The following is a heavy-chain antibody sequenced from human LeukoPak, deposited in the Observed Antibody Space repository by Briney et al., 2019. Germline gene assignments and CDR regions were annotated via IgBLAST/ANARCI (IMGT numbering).Heavy chain of an antibody. CDR3: AGGKGYFDWFDP. CDR1: GGSFSGYY. D-gene: IGHD3-9*01. CDR2: INHSGST. J-gene: IGHJ5*02. V-gene: IGHV4-34*01. Sequence: SETLSLTCAVYGGSFSGYYWSWIRQPPGKGLEWIGEINHSGSTNYNPSLKSRVTISVDTSKNQFSLKLSSVTAADTAVYYCAGGKGYFDWFDPWGQGTLVTVSS.